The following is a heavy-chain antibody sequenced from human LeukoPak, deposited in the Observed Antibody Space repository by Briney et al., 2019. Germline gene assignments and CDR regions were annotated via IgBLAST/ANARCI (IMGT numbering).Heavy chain of an antibody. J-gene: IGHJ6*02. CDR3: AKDLGYSYGFGGDYYYGMDV. V-gene: IGHV3-23*01. CDR2: ISGSGGST. Sequence: PGAPLRLSCAASGFAFSSYAMSWVRQAPGKGLEWVSAISGSGGSTYYADSVKGRFTISRDNSKNTLYLQMNSLRAEDTAVYYCAKDLGYSYGFGGDYYYGMDVWGQGTTVTVSS. D-gene: IGHD5-18*01. CDR1: GFAFSSYA.